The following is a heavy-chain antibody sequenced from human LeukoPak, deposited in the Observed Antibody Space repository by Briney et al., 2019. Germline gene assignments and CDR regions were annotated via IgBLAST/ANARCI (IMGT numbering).Heavy chain of an antibody. CDR3: ARHGVGFADY. CDR1: GGSIGSYY. CDR2: IYTSGST. Sequence: PSETLSLTCTVSGGSIGSYYWSWIRQPPGKGLEWIGYIYTSGSTNYNPSLKSRVTISVDTSKNQFSLKLSSVTAADTAVYYCARHGVGFADYWGQGTLVTVSS. V-gene: IGHV4-4*09. D-gene: IGHD1-26*01. J-gene: IGHJ4*02.